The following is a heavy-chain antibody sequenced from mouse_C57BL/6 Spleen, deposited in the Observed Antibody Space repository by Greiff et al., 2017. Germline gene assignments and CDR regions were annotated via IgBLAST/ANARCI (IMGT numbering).Heavy chain of an antibody. J-gene: IGHJ2*01. Sequence: VQLQQPGTELVKPGASVKLSCKASGYTFTSYWMHWVKQRPGQGLEWIGNINPSNGGTNYNEKFKSKATLTVDKSSSTAYMQLSSLTSAHSAVYYCARSSYYDYDGDYFDYWGQGTTLTVSS. D-gene: IGHD2-4*01. CDR1: GYTFTSYW. CDR2: INPSNGGT. CDR3: ARSSYYDYDGDYFDY. V-gene: IGHV1-53*01.